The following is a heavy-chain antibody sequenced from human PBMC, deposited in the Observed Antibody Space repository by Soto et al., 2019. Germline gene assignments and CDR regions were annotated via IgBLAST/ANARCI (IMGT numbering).Heavy chain of an antibody. CDR3: ARDVLGGWVEKTYRAFDI. Sequence: QVQLVQSGAELKKPGSSVTVSCQASGGTFKTFGVSWVRQAPGQGLQWMGGIIPLLRTTDYAQNFQGRISLSADESTNKVFMELTSLRSEDTAVYYCARDVLGGWVEKTYRAFDIWGQGTLVAVSS. CDR2: IIPLLRTT. V-gene: IGHV1-69*01. J-gene: IGHJ3*02. D-gene: IGHD1-26*01. CDR1: GGTFKTFG.